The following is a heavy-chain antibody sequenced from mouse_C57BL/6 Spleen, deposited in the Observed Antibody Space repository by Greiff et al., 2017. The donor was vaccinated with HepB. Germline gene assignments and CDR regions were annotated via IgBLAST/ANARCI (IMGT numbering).Heavy chain of an antibody. CDR1: GYTFTSYW. D-gene: IGHD1-1*01. Sequence: QVQLQQPGAELVKPGASVKLSCKASGYTFTSYWMHWVKQRPGQGLEWIGMIHPNSGSTNYNEKFKSKATLNVDKSSSTAYMQLSSLTSEDSAVYYCARPGITTVEALDWGQGTTLTVSS. V-gene: IGHV1-64*01. J-gene: IGHJ2*01. CDR2: IHPNSGST. CDR3: ARPGITTVEALD.